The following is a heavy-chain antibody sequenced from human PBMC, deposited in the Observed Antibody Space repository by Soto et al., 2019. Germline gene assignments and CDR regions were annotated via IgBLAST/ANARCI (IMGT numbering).Heavy chain of an antibody. CDR3: ARDSALGNRGADYFDY. CDR1: GFIFSSYS. J-gene: IGHJ4*02. D-gene: IGHD1-1*01. V-gene: IGHV3-48*02. CDR2: ITSSSNTI. Sequence: PGGSLRLSCAASGFIFSSYSMNWVRQAPGKGLEWVSYITSSSNTIYYADSVKGRFTISRDNAKNSLYLQMNSLRDEDTAVYFCARDSALGNRGADYFDYWGKATLGTVSS.